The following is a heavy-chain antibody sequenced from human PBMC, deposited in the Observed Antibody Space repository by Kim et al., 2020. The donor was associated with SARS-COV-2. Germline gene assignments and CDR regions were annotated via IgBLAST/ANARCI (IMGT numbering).Heavy chain of an antibody. V-gene: IGHV3-30*02. CDR3: AKGTPFDY. CDR2: GSNK. J-gene: IGHJ4*02. Sequence: GSNKYYADSVKGRFTISRDNSKNTLYLQMNSLRAEDTAVYYCAKGTPFDYWGQGTLVTVSS. D-gene: IGHD1-1*01.